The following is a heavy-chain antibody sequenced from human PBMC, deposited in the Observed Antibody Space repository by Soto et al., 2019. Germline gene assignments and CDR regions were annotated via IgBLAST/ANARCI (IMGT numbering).Heavy chain of an antibody. V-gene: IGHV4-59*08. CDR1: GGSISSYY. Sequence: HSETLSLTCTVSGGSISSYYWSWIRQPPGKGLEWIGYIYYSGSTNYNPSLKSRVTISVDTSKNQFSLKLSSVTAADTAVYYCARHCSTTSCYRYWGQGTLVTVSS. J-gene: IGHJ4*02. CDR3: ARHCSTTSCYRY. CDR2: IYYSGST. D-gene: IGHD2-2*01.